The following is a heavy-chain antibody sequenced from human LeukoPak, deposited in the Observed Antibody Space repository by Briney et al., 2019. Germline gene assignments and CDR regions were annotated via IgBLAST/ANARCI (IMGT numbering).Heavy chain of an antibody. Sequence: SETLSLTCGVSGGSISGTNWWSWVRQPPGQGLEWIGEISLAGQTNYNPSLNGRVTMSLDKSSNQLSLHLTSVTAADTDTYFCSRESGPFCPFGYWGQGTLVIVSS. J-gene: IGHJ4*02. D-gene: IGHD1-26*01. CDR2: ISLAGQT. CDR1: GGSISGTNW. V-gene: IGHV4/OR15-8*02. CDR3: SRESGPFCPFGY.